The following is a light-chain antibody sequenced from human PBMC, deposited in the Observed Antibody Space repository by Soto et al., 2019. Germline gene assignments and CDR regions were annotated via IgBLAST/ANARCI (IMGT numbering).Light chain of an antibody. J-gene: IGKJ4*01. V-gene: IGKV1-39*01. CDR2: AAP. Sequence: DIQMTQSPSSLSASVGDRVTITCRASQSISTYLNWYQQRPGKAPKLLIHAAPSLQSGVPSRFSGSGYGKEFNLTISSLQPEDFATYDCQQSYSAPLTFGGGTKVEIK. CDR1: QSISTY. CDR3: QQSYSAPLT.